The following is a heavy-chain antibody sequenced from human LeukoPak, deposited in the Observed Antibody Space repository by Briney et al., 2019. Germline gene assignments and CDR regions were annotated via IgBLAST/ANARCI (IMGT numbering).Heavy chain of an antibody. D-gene: IGHD2-2*01. CDR2: ISYDGSNK. V-gene: IGHV3-30*04. CDR3: ASSDIVVVPAAVAQHKNDY. J-gene: IGHJ4*02. CDR1: GFTFSSYA. Sequence: GRSLRLSCAASGFTFSSYAMHWVRQAPGKGLEWVAVISYDGSNKYYADSVKGRFTISRDNSKNTLYLQMNSLRAEDTAVYYCASSDIVVVPAAVAQHKNDYWGQGTLVTVSS.